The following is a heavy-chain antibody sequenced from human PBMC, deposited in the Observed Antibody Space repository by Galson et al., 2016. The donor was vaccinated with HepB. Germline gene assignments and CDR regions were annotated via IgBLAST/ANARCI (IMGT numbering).Heavy chain of an antibody. CDR3: ARDRVPRSTPPFYYYSAMDV. Sequence: SVKVSCKASAYTFTAYYIYWVRQAPGQGLECMGWINPKTGDTNYAQKFQGRVTLTRDTSLTTAYMELSRLRSDDTAVSFCARDRVPRSTPPFYYYSAMDVWGKGTTVTVSS. J-gene: IGHJ6*04. D-gene: IGHD5/OR15-5a*01. CDR2: INPKTGDT. V-gene: IGHV1-2*02. CDR1: AYTFTAYY.